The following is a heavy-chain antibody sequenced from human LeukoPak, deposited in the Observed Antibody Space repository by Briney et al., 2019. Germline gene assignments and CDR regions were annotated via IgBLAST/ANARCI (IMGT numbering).Heavy chain of an antibody. V-gene: IGHV3-53*01. CDR1: GFTVSSNY. CDR3: ARGRLDTASLDY. Sequence: PGGSLRLSCGASGFTVSSNYMSWVRQAPGKGLEWVSVIYSGGSTYYADSVKGRFTISRDNSKNTLYLQMNSLRAEDTAVYYCARGRLDTASLDYWGQGTLVTVSS. J-gene: IGHJ4*02. D-gene: IGHD5-18*01. CDR2: IYSGGST.